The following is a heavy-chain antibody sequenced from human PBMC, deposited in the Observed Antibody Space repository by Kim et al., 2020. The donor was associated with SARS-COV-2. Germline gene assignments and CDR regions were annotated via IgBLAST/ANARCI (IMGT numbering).Heavy chain of an antibody. J-gene: IGHJ4*02. D-gene: IGHD3-22*01. CDR1: GFTFSSYA. Sequence: GGSLRLSCTASGFTFSSYAMSWVRQAPGKGLEWVSGISASGTSTYYADSVEGRFTISRDNSKNTLYLEMNSLRAEDTAGYYCAKDRESYYDGTNYPAAYAFDYWGQGTLVTVSS. CDR2: ISASGTST. CDR3: AKDRESYYDGTNYPAAYAFDY. V-gene: IGHV3-23*01.